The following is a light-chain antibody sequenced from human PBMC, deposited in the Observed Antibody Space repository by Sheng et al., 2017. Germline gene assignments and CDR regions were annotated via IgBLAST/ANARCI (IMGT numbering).Light chain of an antibody. J-gene: IGKJ4*01. V-gene: IGKV3-20*01. CDR2: GAS. Sequence: EIVLTQSPGTLSLSPGERATLSCRASQSVTSSYLAWYQQKPGQAPSLLIYGASTRATGIPDRFSGSGSGTDFTLTISRLEPEDFAVYYCQQYNNRPQLTFGGGPKVEIK. CDR1: QSVTSSY. CDR3: QQYNNRPQLT.